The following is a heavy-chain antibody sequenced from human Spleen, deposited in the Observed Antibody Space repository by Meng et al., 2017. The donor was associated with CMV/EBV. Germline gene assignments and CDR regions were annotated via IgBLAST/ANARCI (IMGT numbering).Heavy chain of an antibody. CDR3: ARDRAAFDM. V-gene: IGHV3-74*01. Sequence: GESLKISCATSGFTFSTFWMHWVRQGPGKGLVWVSRINSDGSSTSYADSVKGRFTISRDNAKNTLYLQMSGLRAEDTAVYYCARDRAAFDMWGQGTRVTVSS. D-gene: IGHD3-10*01. J-gene: IGHJ3*02. CDR1: GFTFSTFW. CDR2: INSDGSST.